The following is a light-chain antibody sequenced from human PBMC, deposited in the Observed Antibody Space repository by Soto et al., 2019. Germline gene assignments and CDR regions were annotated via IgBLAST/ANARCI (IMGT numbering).Light chain of an antibody. J-gene: IGLJ3*02. Sequence: QSVLTQPPSASGSPGHSVTISCTGTSSDVGAYKYVSWYQQYPGKAPKLMIYEVTKRPSGVPDRFSGSKSGNTASLTVSGLQAEDEADYYCTSYVGNDIWVFGGGTKVTV. CDR2: EVT. CDR3: TSYVGNDIWV. CDR1: SSDVGAYKY. V-gene: IGLV2-8*01.